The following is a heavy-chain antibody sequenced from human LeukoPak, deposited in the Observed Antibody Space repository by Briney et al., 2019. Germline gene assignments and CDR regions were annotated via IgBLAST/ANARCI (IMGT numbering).Heavy chain of an antibody. CDR2: ISYDGSNK. CDR1: GFTFSSYA. Sequence: GGSLRLSCAASGFTFSSYAMHWVRQAPGKGLEWVAVISYDGSNKYYADSVKGRFTISRDNSKNTLYLQMNSLRAEDTAVYYCASWRYFDWLSYFDYWAQGTLVTVSS. V-gene: IGHV3-30*04. J-gene: IGHJ4*02. CDR3: ASWRYFDWLSYFDY. D-gene: IGHD3-9*01.